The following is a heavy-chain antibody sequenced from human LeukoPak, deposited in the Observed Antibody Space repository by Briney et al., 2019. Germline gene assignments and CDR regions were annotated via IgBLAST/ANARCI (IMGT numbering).Heavy chain of an antibody. CDR1: GFTFSSYG. D-gene: IGHD4-17*01. CDR2: IRSKANSYAT. Sequence: GGSLRLSCAASGFTFSSYGMHWVRQASGKGLEWVGRIRSKANSYATAYAASVNGRFTISRDDSQNTAYLQMNSLKTEDTAVYYCSSYGEYEGPKIWGQGTLVTVSS. CDR3: SSYGEYEGPKI. J-gene: IGHJ4*02. V-gene: IGHV3-73*01.